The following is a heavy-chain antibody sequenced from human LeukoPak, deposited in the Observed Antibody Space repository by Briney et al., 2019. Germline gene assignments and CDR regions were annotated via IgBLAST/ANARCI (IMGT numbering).Heavy chain of an antibody. CDR1: GYTFTSYY. J-gene: IGHJ4*02. CDR2: INPSGGST. Sequence: ASVKVSCKASGYTFTSYYMHWVRQAPGQGLEWMGIINPSGGSTSYAQKFQGRVTMTRDTSTSTVYMELSSLRSEDTAVYYCARADGEDFWSGYPFDYWGQGTLVTVSS. CDR3: ARADGEDFWSGYPFDY. V-gene: IGHV1-46*01. D-gene: IGHD3-3*01.